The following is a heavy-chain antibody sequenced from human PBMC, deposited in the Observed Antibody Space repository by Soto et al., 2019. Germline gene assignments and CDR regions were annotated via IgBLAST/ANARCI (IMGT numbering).Heavy chain of an antibody. J-gene: IGHJ6*02. CDR2: ISYSGST. Sequence: QVQLQESGPGLVKPSQTLSLTCTVSGGSISSGGYYWSWIRQHPGKGLEGIGYISYSGSTCYNPSLQSRVTISVDTSKNQFSLKLSCVTAADTAVYYCASSVGWFGELLYSYYYYSMDVWGQGTTVTVSS. D-gene: IGHD3-10*01. CDR3: ASSVGWFGELLYSYYYYSMDV. CDR1: GGSISSGGYY. V-gene: IGHV4-31*03.